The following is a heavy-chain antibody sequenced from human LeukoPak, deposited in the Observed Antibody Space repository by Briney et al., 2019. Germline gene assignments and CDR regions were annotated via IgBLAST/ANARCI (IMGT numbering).Heavy chain of an antibody. CDR3: AKDPYAVARGDNYFDY. V-gene: IGHV3-74*01. CDR1: GFTFRKYW. Sequence: GGSLRLSCAASGFTFRKYWLHWVRQAPGKGLVWVSRINPDDGSTSYADSVKGRFTISRDNSKNTLYLQMNSLRAEDTALYYCAKDPYAVARGDNYFDYWGQGTLVTVSS. J-gene: IGHJ4*02. D-gene: IGHD2-2*01. CDR2: INPDDGST.